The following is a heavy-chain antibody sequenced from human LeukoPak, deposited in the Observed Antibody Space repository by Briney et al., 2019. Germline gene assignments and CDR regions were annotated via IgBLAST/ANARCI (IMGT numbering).Heavy chain of an antibody. Sequence: ASVKVSCKASGYTFSGFYINWVRQAPGQGLEWMGWINPKNGDTHYAQDFLGRVTMTRDTSISTAYMELNRLTSDDTAVYYCARDGRLRNGYDNFYIWGQGTLVTVSS. CDR2: INPKNGDT. D-gene: IGHD5-18*01. J-gene: IGHJ4*02. CDR1: GYTFSGFY. CDR3: ARDGRLRNGYDNFYI. V-gene: IGHV1-2*02.